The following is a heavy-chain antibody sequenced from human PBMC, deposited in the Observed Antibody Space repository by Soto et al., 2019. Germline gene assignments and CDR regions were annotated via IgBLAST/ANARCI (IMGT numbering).Heavy chain of an antibody. CDR3: ARDPSIAAPYYYYYGMDV. V-gene: IGHV1-18*04. Sequence: ASVKVSCKASGYTFTSYGISWVRQAPGQGLEWMGWISAYNGNTNYAQELQGRVTMTTDTSTSTAYMELRSLRSDDTAVYYCARDPSIAAPYYYYYGMDVWGQGTTVTVSS. J-gene: IGHJ6*02. CDR2: ISAYNGNT. CDR1: GYTFTSYG. D-gene: IGHD6-6*01.